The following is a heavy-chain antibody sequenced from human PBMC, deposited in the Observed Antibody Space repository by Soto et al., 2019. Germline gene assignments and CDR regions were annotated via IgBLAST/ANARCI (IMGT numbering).Heavy chain of an antibody. D-gene: IGHD6-13*01. J-gene: IGHJ5*02. Sequence: GGSLRLSCAASGFTFSSYSMNWVRQAPGKGLEWVSSISSSSSYIYYADSVKGRFTISRDNAKNSLYLQMNSLRAEDTAVYYCARAADPRNNNWFDPWGQGTLVTVSS. CDR2: ISSSSSYI. CDR1: GFTFSSYS. V-gene: IGHV3-21*01. CDR3: ARAADPRNNNWFDP.